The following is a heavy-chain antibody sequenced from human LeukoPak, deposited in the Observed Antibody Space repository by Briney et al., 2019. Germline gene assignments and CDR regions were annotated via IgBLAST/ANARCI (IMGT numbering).Heavy chain of an antibody. CDR3: ARGPDSYYYYMDV. V-gene: IGHV4-59*01. CDR1: GGSIRSYY. J-gene: IGHJ6*03. Sequence: PSETLSLTCTVSGGSIRSYYWNWIRQPPGKGLEWIGYIYYTGSTNYNPSLKSRVTISVDTSKNQFSLKLSSVTAADTAVYYCARGPDSYYYYMDVWGKGTTVTVSS. CDR2: IYYTGST.